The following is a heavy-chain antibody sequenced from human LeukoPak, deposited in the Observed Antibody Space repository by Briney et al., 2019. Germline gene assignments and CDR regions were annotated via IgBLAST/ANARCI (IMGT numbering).Heavy chain of an antibody. CDR3: ARGRARKRYYYDSSGYYYDY. J-gene: IGHJ4*02. CDR1: GGSISSYY. CDR2: IYYSGST. Sequence: SETLSLTCTVSGGSISSYYWSWIRQPPGKGLEWIGYIYYSGSTNYNPSLKSRVTISVDTSKNQFSLKLSSVTAADTAVYYCARGRARKRYYYDSSGYYYDYWGQGTLVTVSS. V-gene: IGHV4-59*12. D-gene: IGHD3-22*01.